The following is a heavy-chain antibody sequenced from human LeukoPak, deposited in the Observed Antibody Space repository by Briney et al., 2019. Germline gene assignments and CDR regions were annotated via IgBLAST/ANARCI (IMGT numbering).Heavy chain of an antibody. V-gene: IGHV1-24*01. Sequence: ASVKVSCKVSGYTLTELSMHWVRQAPGKGLEWMGGFDPEDGETIYAQKFQGRVTMTEDTSTDTAYMELSSLRSEDTAVYYCANHRDILTGQSTPFDYWGQGTLVTVSS. J-gene: IGHJ4*02. CDR1: GYTLTELS. CDR3: ANHRDILTGQSTPFDY. CDR2: FDPEDGET. D-gene: IGHD3-9*01.